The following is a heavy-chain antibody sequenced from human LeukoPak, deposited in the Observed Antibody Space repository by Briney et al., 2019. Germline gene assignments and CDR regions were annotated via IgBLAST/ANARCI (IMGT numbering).Heavy chain of an antibody. CDR3: ARHVGPGILTRGWFDL. CDR2: TYTSGSH. D-gene: IGHD3-9*01. J-gene: IGHJ5*02. Sequence: SPAPSLSCSVFGGSISSDYLGWIRPPAGKGLDWVGNTYTSGSHKYKPSLQNQITLSVDNSKIQFSLKLTSVNAAATAVYYCARHVGPGILTRGWFDLWRRKTLVPVS. V-gene: IGHV4-4*08. CDR1: GGSISSDY.